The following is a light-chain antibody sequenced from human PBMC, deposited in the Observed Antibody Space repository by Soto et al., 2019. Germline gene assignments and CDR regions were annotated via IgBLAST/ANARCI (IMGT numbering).Light chain of an antibody. CDR1: QSVSSSY. Sequence: EIVLTQSPGTLSLSPGERATLSCRASQSVSSSYLAWYQQKPGQAPRLLIYGASSRATGIPDSFSGSGSGTDFTLTISRLEPEDFAVYYCQQYGSSRALTFGGGTKV. J-gene: IGKJ4*01. CDR3: QQYGSSRALT. CDR2: GAS. V-gene: IGKV3-20*01.